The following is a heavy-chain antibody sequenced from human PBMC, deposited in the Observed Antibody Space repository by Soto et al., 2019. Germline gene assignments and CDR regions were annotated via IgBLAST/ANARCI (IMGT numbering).Heavy chain of an antibody. J-gene: IGHJ4*02. CDR1: GFTFRTYA. Sequence: EVQLLESGGGLVQPGGSLRLSCAPSGFTFRTYAMTWVRQAPGKGLEWVSSIDNSGYITYYTDSVKGRFTMSRDNSKNTLYLQMSSLRAEDTALYYCAKLDDEATKFWGQGTLVTVSS. V-gene: IGHV3-23*01. CDR3: AKLDDEATKF. D-gene: IGHD1-26*01. CDR2: IDNSGYIT.